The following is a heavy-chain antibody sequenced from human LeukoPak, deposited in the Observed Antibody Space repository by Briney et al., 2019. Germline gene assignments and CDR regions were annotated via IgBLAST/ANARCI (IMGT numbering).Heavy chain of an antibody. CDR1: GYTFTSYG. J-gene: IGHJ5*02. CDR2: ISAYNGNT. Sequence: ASVKVSCKASGYTFTSYGISWVRQAPGQGLEWMGWISAYNGNTNYAQKLQGRVTMTTDTSTSTAYMELRSLRSDDTAVYYCARVEDVVVPAAIGHNWFDPWGQGTLVTVSS. CDR3: ARVEDVVVPAAIGHNWFDP. V-gene: IGHV1-18*01. D-gene: IGHD2-2*01.